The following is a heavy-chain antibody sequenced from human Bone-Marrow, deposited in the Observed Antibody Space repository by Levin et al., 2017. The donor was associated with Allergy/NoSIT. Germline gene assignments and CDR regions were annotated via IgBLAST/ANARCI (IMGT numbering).Heavy chain of an antibody. Sequence: PGGSLRLSCAASGFTFSSYAMHWVRQAPGKGLEWVAVISYDGSNKYYADSVKGRFTISRDNSKNTLYLQMNSLRAEDTAVYYCARARIAVAGTFPDWAGPSMDVWGQGTTVTVSS. CDR2: ISYDGSNK. CDR3: ARARIAVAGTFPDWAGPSMDV. J-gene: IGHJ6*02. V-gene: IGHV3-30*04. D-gene: IGHD6-19*01. CDR1: GFTFSSYA.